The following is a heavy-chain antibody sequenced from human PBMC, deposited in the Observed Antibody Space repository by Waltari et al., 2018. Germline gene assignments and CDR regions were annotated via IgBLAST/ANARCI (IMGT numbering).Heavy chain of an antibody. J-gene: IGHJ4*02. D-gene: IGHD2-8*02. CDR1: GGTFSSYA. Sequence: QVQLVQSGAEVKKPGSSVKVSCKASGGTFSSYAISWVRQAPGQGLEWMGGIIPILGIANYAQKFQGRVTITADESTSTAYMELSSLRSEDTAVYYCARSLECTGGVCYRFDGSGFDYWGQGTLVTVSS. CDR2: IIPILGIA. CDR3: ARSLECTGGVCYRFDGSGFDY. V-gene: IGHV1-69*04.